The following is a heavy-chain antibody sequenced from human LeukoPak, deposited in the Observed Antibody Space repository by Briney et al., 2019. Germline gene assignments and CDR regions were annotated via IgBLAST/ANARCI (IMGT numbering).Heavy chain of an antibody. CDR3: ARGYYYDSSGYIPDYFDY. V-gene: IGHV4-30-2*01. J-gene: IGHJ4*02. Sequence: SETLSLTCAVSGGSISSGDYSWSWLRQPPGKGLEWIVYIYHSGSTYYNPSLKSRVTISVDRSKNQFSLKLSSVTAADTAVYYCARGYYYDSSGYIPDYFDYWGQGTLVTVSS. CDR1: GGSISSGDYS. D-gene: IGHD3-22*01. CDR2: IYHSGST.